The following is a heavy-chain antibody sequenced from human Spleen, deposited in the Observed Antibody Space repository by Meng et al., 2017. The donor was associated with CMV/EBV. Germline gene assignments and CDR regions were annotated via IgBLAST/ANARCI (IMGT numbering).Heavy chain of an antibody. CDR2: IYYSGST. CDR3: ARKDPIWRGYYP. Sequence: SETLSLTCTVSGASVSNGSYYWSWIRQPPGKGLEWIGYIYYSGSTKYNPSLKSRLTISIDTSENQFSLKLSSVTAADTAVYYCARKDPIWRGYYPWGQGTLVTVSS. D-gene: IGHD3-3*01. CDR1: GASVSNGSYY. J-gene: IGHJ5*02. V-gene: IGHV4-61*01.